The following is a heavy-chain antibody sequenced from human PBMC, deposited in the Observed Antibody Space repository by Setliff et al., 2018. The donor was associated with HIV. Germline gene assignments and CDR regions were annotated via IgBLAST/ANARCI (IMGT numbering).Heavy chain of an antibody. V-gene: IGHV4-38-2*02. CDR2: IYHDGST. J-gene: IGHJ5*02. CDR1: GYSITNGYY. D-gene: IGHD3-10*01. CDR3: ARYYGSGTYHRWFDP. Sequence: SETLSLTCSVSGYSITNGYYWGWIRQPPGKGLKWVGSIYHDGSTYYNPSLRSRVTISVDTSKNQFSLKLSSVTAADTAVYYCARYYGSGTYHRWFDPWGQGTPVTVSS.